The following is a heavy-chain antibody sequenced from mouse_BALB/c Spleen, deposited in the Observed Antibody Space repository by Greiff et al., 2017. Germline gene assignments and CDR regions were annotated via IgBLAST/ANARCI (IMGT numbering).Heavy chain of an antibody. Sequence: DLVKPGASVKLSCKASGYTFTSYWINWIKQRPGQGLEWIGRIAPGSGSTYYNEMFKGKATLTVDTSSSTAYIQLSSLSSEDSAVYFCARGGGYYVERDYWGQGTTLTVPS. CDR2: IAPGSGST. CDR1: GYTFTSYW. D-gene: IGHD2-3*01. V-gene: IGHV1S41*01. J-gene: IGHJ2*01. CDR3: ARGGGYYVERDY.